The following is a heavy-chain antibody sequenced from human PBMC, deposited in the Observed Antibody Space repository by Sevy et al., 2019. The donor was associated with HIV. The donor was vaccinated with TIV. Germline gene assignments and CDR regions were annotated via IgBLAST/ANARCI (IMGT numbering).Heavy chain of an antibody. V-gene: IGHV1-2*02. CDR2: INANDGCT. CDR3: KRLTDSVTETLYGLDV. CDR1: RFTFTDYY. D-gene: IGHD2-21*02. J-gene: IGHJ6*02. Sequence: ASVKVSCKASRFTFTDYYIHWVRQAPGQGLEWMGWINANDGCTNYGQEFQGRVTMSRDTSISTAYMELSRLRSGDTAVYYCKRLTDSVTETLYGLDVWGQGTTVTVSS.